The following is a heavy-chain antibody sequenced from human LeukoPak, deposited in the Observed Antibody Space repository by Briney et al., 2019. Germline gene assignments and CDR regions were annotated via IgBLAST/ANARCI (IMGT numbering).Heavy chain of an antibody. CDR2: IYYSGST. J-gene: IGHJ6*02. V-gene: IGHV4-59*01. CDR1: GGSISSYY. D-gene: IGHD2-2*01. CDR3: ARAHCSSTSCYSYYYYGMDV. Sequence: PSGTLSLTCTVSGGSISSYYWSWIRQPPGKGLEWIGYIYYSGSTNYNPSLKSRVTISVDTSKNQFSLKLSSVTAADTAVYYCARAHCSSTSCYSYYYYGMDVWGQGTTATVSS.